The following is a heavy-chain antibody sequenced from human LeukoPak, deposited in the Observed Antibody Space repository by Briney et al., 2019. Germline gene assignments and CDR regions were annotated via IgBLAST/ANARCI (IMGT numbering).Heavy chain of an antibody. CDR3: ARLVGYYYGSGSYYGQGYYYGMDV. D-gene: IGHD3-10*01. V-gene: IGHV4-4*02. CDR2: IYHSGST. CDR1: GGSISSSNW. Sequence: PSETLSLTCAVSGGSISSSNWWSWVRQPPGKGLEWIGEIYHSGSTNYNPSLKSRVTISVDKSKNQFSLKLSSVTAADTAVYYCARLVGYYYGSGSYYGQGYYYGMDVWGQGATVTVSS. J-gene: IGHJ6*02.